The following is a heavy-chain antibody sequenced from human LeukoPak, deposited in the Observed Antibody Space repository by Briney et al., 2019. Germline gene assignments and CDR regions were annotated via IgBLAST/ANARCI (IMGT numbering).Heavy chain of an antibody. V-gene: IGHV3-7*01. J-gene: IGHJ4*02. CDR2: IGQDGSDM. D-gene: IGHD1-1*01. CDR3: ARDGNAGNDFDY. CDR1: GFIVSTYA. Sequence: QPGGSLRLSCAASGFIVSTYAMSWVRQAPGKGPEWVASIGQDGSDMRYEDSVKGRFAVSRDNAKNSLYLQMNSLRVEDTAVYYCARDGNAGNDFDYWGQGTLVTVSS.